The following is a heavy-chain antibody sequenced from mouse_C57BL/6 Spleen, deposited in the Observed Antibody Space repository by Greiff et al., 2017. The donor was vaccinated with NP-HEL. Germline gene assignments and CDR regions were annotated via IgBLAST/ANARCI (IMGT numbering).Heavy chain of an antibody. CDR2: ISDGGSYT. V-gene: IGHV5-4*03. CDR3: AKTAQAVFAY. CDR1: GFTFSSYA. D-gene: IGHD3-2*02. Sequence: EVKLMESGGGLVKPGGSLKLSCAASGFTFSSYAMSWVRQTPEKRLEWVATISDGGSYTYYPDNVKGRFTISRDNAKNNLYLQMSHLKSEDTAMYYCAKTAQAVFAYWGQGTLVTVSA. J-gene: IGHJ3*01.